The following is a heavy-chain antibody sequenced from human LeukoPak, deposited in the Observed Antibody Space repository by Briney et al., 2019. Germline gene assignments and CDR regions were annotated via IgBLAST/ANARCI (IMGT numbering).Heavy chain of an antibody. D-gene: IGHD2-21*01. CDR3: ASVNGDGAEYFQH. CDR2: ISSSGSTI. CDR1: GFTFSDYY. J-gene: IGHJ1*01. Sequence: PGGSLRLSCAASGFTFSDYYMSGIRQAPGKGLEWVSYISSSGSTIYYADSAKGRFTISRDNAKNSLYLQMNSLRAEDTAVYYCASVNGDGAEYFQHWGQGTLVTVSS. V-gene: IGHV3-11*01.